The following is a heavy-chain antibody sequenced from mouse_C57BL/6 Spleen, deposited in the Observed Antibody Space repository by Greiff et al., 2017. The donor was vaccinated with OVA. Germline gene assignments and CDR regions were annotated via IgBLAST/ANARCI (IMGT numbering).Heavy chain of an antibody. J-gene: IGHJ4*01. Sequence: LVESGAELVKPGASVKISCKASGYAFSSYWMNWVKQRPGKGLEWIGQIYPGDGDTNYNGKFKGKATLTADKSSSTAYMQLSSLTSEDSAAYFCARGELRAMDYWGQGTSVTVSS. CDR1: GYAFSSYW. CDR2: IYPGDGDT. CDR3: ARGELRAMDY. V-gene: IGHV1-80*01. D-gene: IGHD2-4*01.